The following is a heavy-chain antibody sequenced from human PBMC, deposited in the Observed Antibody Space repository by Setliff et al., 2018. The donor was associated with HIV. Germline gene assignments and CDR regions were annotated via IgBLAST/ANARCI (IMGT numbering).Heavy chain of an antibody. Sequence: SETLSLTCAVSGGSISSSNWWSWVRQPPGKGLEWIGEIYHSGSTNYNPSLKSRVTISVDKSKNQFSLKLSSVTAADTAVYYCARDLKYYYDSSGYHDAFDIWGQGTLVTVSS. D-gene: IGHD3-22*01. CDR2: IYHSGST. J-gene: IGHJ3*02. V-gene: IGHV4-4*02. CDR1: GGSISSSNW. CDR3: ARDLKYYYDSSGYHDAFDI.